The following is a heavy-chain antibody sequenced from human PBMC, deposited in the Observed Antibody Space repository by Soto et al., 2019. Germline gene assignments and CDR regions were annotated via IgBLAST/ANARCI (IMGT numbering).Heavy chain of an antibody. J-gene: IGHJ4*02. V-gene: IGHV1-18*01. CDR3: DRDCGSADY. CDR2: ISGYNGNT. Sequence: QIQLVQSGVEVKKPGASVKGSCKASGYTFTNYAISWVRQTPGQGLEWMGWISGYNGNTDYAQKFQGRLTITTDTSTTTAYMDLLGRSSADTAVYYCDRDCGSADYWGQGTLVTVSS. D-gene: IGHD5-12*01. CDR1: GYTFTNYA.